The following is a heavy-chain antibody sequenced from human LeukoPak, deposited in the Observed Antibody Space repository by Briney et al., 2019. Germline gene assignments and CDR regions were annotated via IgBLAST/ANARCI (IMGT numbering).Heavy chain of an antibody. Sequence: GGSLRLPCVVSGFRFSDYWMHWVRKAPGKGLVWVSGIKTDGSDRRYADFVTGRFTISRDNAKNTLFLQMNSLRAEDTAVYYCIRDFLTVTTNDYWGQGTLVTVSS. J-gene: IGHJ4*02. CDR1: GFRFSDYW. CDR2: IKTDGSDR. V-gene: IGHV3-74*01. D-gene: IGHD4-11*01. CDR3: IRDFLTVTTNDY.